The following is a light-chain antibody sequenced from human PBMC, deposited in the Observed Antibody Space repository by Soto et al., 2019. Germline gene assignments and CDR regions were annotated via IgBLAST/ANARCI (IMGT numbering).Light chain of an antibody. Sequence: DIQMTQSPSSLSASVGDRVTITCQASQHISKNLNWYQQKPGQAPKLLIYDASNLETGVPSRFSGSGCGTDFTFTISSLQPEDIATYYCQQYDNLPGYTFGQGTKLEIK. CDR3: QQYDNLPGYT. CDR1: QHISKN. V-gene: IGKV1-33*01. J-gene: IGKJ2*01. CDR2: DAS.